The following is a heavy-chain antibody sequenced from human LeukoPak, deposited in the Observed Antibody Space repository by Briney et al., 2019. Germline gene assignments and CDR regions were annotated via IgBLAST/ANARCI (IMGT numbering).Heavy chain of an antibody. V-gene: IGHV3-21*01. CDR1: GFTFSSYS. CDR3: AREESGSLDY. Sequence: GGSLRLSCAASGFTFSSYSMSWVRQAPGKGLEWVSSISSSSSYIYYADSVKGRFTISRDNAKNSLYLQMNSLRAEDTAVYYCAREESGSLDYWGQGTLVIVSS. CDR2: ISSSSSYI. D-gene: IGHD1-26*01. J-gene: IGHJ4*02.